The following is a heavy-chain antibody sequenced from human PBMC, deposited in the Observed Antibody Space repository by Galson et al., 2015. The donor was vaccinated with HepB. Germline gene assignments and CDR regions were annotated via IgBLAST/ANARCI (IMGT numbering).Heavy chain of an antibody. Sequence: SVKVSCKASGYTFTDYVVNWVRQAPGQGLEWMGWMNTNTGKPTYDPGFAGRFVFSLDTSVTTAYLQLSSLETDDTAVYYCARSPLRFLDWLPYYDYYYMDVWGEGTTVTVSS. CDR2: MNTNTGKP. CDR3: ARSPLRFLDWLPYYDYYYMDV. J-gene: IGHJ6*03. D-gene: IGHD3-3*01. CDR1: GYTFTDYV. V-gene: IGHV7-4-1*02.